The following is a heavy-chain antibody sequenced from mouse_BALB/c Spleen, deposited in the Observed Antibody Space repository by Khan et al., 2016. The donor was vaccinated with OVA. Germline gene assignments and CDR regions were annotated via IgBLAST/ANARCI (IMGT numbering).Heavy chain of an antibody. V-gene: IGHV3-2*02. CDR2: ISYSGST. CDR1: GYSITSDYA. D-gene: IGHD2-4*01. Sequence: EVQLQESGPGLVKPSQSLSLTCTVTGYSITSDYAWNWIRQFPGNKLEWMGYISYSGSTSYNPSLKSRISITRDTSKNQFFLQLNSVTTEDTATXYCATERMYYDYSHAMDYWGQGTSVTVSS. J-gene: IGHJ4*01. CDR3: ATERMYYDYSHAMDY.